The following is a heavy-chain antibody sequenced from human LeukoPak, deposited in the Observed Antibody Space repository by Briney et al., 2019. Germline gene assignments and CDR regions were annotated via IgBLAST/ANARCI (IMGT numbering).Heavy chain of an antibody. CDR1: GFTVSSNY. D-gene: IGHD6-19*01. V-gene: IGHV3-66*01. J-gene: IGHJ4*02. CDR2: IYSGGST. CDR3: ARDRRGASGWTLDY. Sequence: GGSLRLSCAASGFTVSSNYMSWVRQAPGKGLEWVSVIYSGGSTYYADSVKGRFTISRDNSKNTLYLQMNSLRAEDTAVYYCARDRRGASGWTLDYWGRGTLVTVSS.